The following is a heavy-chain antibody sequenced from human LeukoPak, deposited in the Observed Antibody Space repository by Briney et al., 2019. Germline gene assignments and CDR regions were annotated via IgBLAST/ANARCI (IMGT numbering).Heavy chain of an antibody. CDR2: ISSSSSTI. CDR3: ARGSIYGSGSYYKRGYYYYMDV. CDR1: GFTFSSYS. J-gene: IGHJ6*03. D-gene: IGHD3-10*01. Sequence: TGGSLRLSCAASGFTFSSYSMNWVRQAPGKGLEWVSYISSSSSTIYYADSVKGRFTISRDNAKNSLYLQMNSLRAEDTAVYYCARGSIYGSGSYYKRGYYYYMDVWGKGTTVTISS. V-gene: IGHV3-48*01.